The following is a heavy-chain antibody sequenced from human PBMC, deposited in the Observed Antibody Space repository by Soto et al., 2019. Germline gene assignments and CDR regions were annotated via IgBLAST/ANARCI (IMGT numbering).Heavy chain of an antibody. CDR2: INPNTSAT. D-gene: IGHD2-8*02. CDR3: ARITWCRDHCFGVDV. J-gene: IGHJ6*02. V-gene: IGHV1-2*02. CDR1: EYIFPGYF. Sequence: GASVKVPCKASEYIFPGYFIPWLQQAPGQGLEWMGWINPNTSATNYAQKFQGRVTMTRDTSLGTAYMELTSLRPDDTALYYCARITWCRDHCFGVDVWGQGTTVTVSS.